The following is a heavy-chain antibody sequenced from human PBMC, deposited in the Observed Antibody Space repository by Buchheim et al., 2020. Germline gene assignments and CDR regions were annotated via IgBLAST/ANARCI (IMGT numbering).Heavy chain of an antibody. J-gene: IGHJ5*02. CDR2: ISGSGDST. V-gene: IGHV3-23*01. CDR3: AKFLVATLRNWFDP. Sequence: EVQLLESGGGLVQPGGSLRLSCTASGFTFSSYAMTWVRQAPGKGLEWVSAISGSGDSTDYADSVKGRFTISRDNPKNTLYLQMNSLRVEDAAVYYCAKFLVATLRNWFDPWGQGTL. D-gene: IGHD2-15*01. CDR1: GFTFSSYA.